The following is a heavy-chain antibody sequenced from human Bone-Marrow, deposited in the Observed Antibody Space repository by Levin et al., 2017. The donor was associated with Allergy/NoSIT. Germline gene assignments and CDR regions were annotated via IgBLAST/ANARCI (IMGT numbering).Heavy chain of an antibody. Sequence: ASVKVSCKASGYPFTSYTINWVRQAPGQGLEWMGWIVTHTGRPTYAQGFPGRFVFSLDTSVSTAYLQISTLKAEDTAVYYCARDDSDSSGYYLGNDWGQGTLVTVSS. CDR2: IVTHTGRP. CDR3: ARDDSDSSGYYLGND. CDR1: GYPFTSYT. J-gene: IGHJ4*02. V-gene: IGHV7-4-1*02. D-gene: IGHD3-22*01.